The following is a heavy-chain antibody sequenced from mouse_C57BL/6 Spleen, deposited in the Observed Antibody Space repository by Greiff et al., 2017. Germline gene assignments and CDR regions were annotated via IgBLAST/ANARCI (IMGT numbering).Heavy chain of an antibody. CDR1: GYSITSGYY. D-gene: IGHD2-3*01. V-gene: IGHV3-6*01. J-gene: IGHJ3*01. CDR3: ASRLLPPVWFAY. CDR2: ISYDGSN. Sequence: EVKLLESGPGLVKPSQSLSLTCSVTGYSITSGYYWNWIRQFPGNKLEWMGYISYDGSNNSNPSLKNRISLTRDTSKNQFFLKLNSVTTEDTATYYGASRLLPPVWFAYWGQGTLVTVSA.